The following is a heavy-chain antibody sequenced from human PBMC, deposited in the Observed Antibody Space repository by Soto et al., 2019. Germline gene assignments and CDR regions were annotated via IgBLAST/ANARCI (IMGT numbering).Heavy chain of an antibody. J-gene: IGHJ6*02. V-gene: IGHV1-58*01. CDR3: AADPAYSSGWYWVYGLDV. CDR1: GFTFTSSA. Sequence: SVKVSCKASGFTFTSSAVQWVRQARGQRLEWIGWIVVGSGNTNYAQKFQERVTITRDMSTSTAYMELSSLRSEDTAVYYCAADPAYSSGWYWVYGLDVWGQGPPVTAS. D-gene: IGHD6-19*01. CDR2: IVVGSGNT.